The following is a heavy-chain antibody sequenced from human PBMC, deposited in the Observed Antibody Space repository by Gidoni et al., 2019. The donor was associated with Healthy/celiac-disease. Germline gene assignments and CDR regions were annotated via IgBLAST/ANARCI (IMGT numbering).Heavy chain of an antibody. CDR3: ARDDEYYGSGSYYGSRYFDL. CDR2: GST. J-gene: IGHJ2*01. D-gene: IGHD3-10*01. V-gene: IGHV4-31*02. Sequence: GSTYYNPSLKSRVTISVDTSKNQFSLKLSSVTAADTAVYYCARDDEYYGSGSYYGSRYFDLWGRGTLVTVSS.